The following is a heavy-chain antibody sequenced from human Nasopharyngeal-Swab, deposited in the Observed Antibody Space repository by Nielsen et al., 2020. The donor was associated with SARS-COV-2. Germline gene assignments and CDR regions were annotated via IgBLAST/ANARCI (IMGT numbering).Heavy chain of an antibody. CDR3: ARGHYAMDV. CDR2: LNQDGSET. Sequence: GESLKISCAASGFSFSSHWMTWVRQAPGKGLEWVASLNQDGSETYYVDSVKGRLTISRDNGKNSVYLQMNRLRVEETAVYYCARGHYAMDVWGQGTTVTVSS. J-gene: IGHJ6*02. CDR1: GFSFSSHW. V-gene: IGHV3-7*04.